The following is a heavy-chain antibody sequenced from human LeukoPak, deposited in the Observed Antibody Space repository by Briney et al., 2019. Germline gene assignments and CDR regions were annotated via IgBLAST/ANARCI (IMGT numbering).Heavy chain of an antibody. CDR3: ARNIAAAGTSWFDP. Sequence: SETLSLTCTVSGGSISSYYWSWIRQPPGKGLEWIEYIYYSGSTNYNPSLKSRVTISVDTSKNQFSLKLSSVTAADTAVYYCARNIAAAGTSWFDPWGQGTLVTVSS. CDR1: GGSISSYY. V-gene: IGHV4-59*08. D-gene: IGHD6-13*01. J-gene: IGHJ5*02. CDR2: IYYSGST.